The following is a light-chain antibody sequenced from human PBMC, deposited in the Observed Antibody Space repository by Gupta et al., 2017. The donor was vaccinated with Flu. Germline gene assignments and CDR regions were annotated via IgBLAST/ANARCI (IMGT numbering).Light chain of an antibody. Sequence: SYELTQPPSVSVAPGQTARMTCGGNNIGSKSVHWYRQKPGQAPVVVVYDDSDRPSGSPERFSGSHSGNTATLTINRVDAGDEADYYCQVWDGGRDDSGLFGGGTKLTVL. J-gene: IGLJ2*01. CDR3: QVWDGGRDDSGL. CDR2: DDS. CDR1: NIGSKS. V-gene: IGLV3-21*02.